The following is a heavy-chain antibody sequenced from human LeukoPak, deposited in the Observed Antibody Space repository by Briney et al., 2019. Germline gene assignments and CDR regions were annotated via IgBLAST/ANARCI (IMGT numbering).Heavy chain of an antibody. J-gene: IGHJ4*02. V-gene: IGHV3-66*01. D-gene: IGHD3-22*01. CDR3: ARFYDTSGYLDC. CDR2: IYDGGIT. CDR1: GFTVSTKF. Sequence: PGGSLRLSCAASGFTVSTKFMRWVRQAPGKGLEWVSVIYDGGITYYADSVKGRFTISGDNSKNMLFLQMNSLRAEDTAVYYCARFYDTSGYLDCWGQGTLVTVS.